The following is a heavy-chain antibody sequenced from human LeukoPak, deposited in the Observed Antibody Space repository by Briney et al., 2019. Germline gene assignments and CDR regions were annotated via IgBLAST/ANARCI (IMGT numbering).Heavy chain of an antibody. J-gene: IGHJ5*02. D-gene: IGHD3-3*01. CDR3: ARGYYDFWSGYQSWFDP. CDR1: GGSISSYY. V-gene: IGHV4-59*01. CDR2: IYYSGST. Sequence: SETLSLTCTVSGGSISSYYWSWIRQPPGKGLEWIGYIYYSGSTNYNPSLKSRVTISVDTSKNQFSLKLSSVTAADTAVYYCARGYYDFWSGYQSWFDPWGQGTLVTVSS.